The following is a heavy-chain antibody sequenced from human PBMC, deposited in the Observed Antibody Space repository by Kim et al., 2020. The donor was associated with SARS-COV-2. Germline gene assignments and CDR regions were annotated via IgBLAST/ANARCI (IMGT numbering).Heavy chain of an antibody. CDR1: GGTFSSYA. CDR3: ARGFEVVPAAMPFDP. V-gene: IGHV1-69*13. Sequence: SVKVSCKASGGTFSSYAISWVRQAPGQGLEWMGGIIPIFGTANYAQKFQGRVTITADESTSTAYMELSSLRSEDTAVYYCARGFEVVPAAMPFDPWGQGTLVTVSS. CDR2: IIPIFGTA. J-gene: IGHJ5*02. D-gene: IGHD2-2*01.